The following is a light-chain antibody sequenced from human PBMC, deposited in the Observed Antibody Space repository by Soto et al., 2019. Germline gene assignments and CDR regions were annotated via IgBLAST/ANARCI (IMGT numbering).Light chain of an antibody. V-gene: IGKV1-5*03. J-gene: IGKJ1*01. CDR2: KAS. CDR1: QSISSR. CDR3: QQYNSYWT. Sequence: DIQMTQSPSTLSASVGDRVTITCRASQSISSRLAWYQQKPVKAPKLLIYKASSLESGVPSRFSGSGSGTEFTLTISSLQPDDSATYYCQQYNSYWTFGQGTKVDIK.